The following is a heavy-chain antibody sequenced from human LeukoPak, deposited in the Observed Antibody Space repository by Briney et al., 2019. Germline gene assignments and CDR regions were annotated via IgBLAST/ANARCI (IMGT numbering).Heavy chain of an antibody. CDR2: IYYSGST. J-gene: IGHJ4*02. D-gene: IGHD6-6*01. V-gene: IGHV4-59*01. CDR3: ARGVSSSSWGVGY. CDR1: GGSISSYY. Sequence: PSETLSLTCTVSGGSISSYYWSWIRQPPGKGLEWIGDIYYSGSTNYNPSLKRRVTISVDTSKNQFSLKLSSVTAADTAVYYCARGVSSSSWGVGYWGQGTLVTVSS.